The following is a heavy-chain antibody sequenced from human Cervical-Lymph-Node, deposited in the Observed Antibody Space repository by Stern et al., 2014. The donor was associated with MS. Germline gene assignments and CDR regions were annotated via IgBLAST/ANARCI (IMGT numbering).Heavy chain of an antibody. D-gene: IGHD2-15*01. CDR1: EYTHNNYL. Sequence: MQLVASGSEVKKPGASVKVSCKASEYTHNNYLIHWVRQAPGQHPDWMGVINPSGATNYAQKVQDRVTMTTDASTSTFYMELSRLRSEDTAVYYCAVRYCSGGRCYSVPDVWGQGTTVIVSS. CDR2: INPSGAT. CDR3: AVRYCSGGRCYSVPDV. J-gene: IGHJ6*02. V-gene: IGHV1-46*02.